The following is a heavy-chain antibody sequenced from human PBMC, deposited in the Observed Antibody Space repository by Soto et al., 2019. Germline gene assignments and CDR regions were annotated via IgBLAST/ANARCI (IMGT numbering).Heavy chain of an antibody. J-gene: IGHJ4*02. CDR3: AREHTSLGGVIDLDY. V-gene: IGHV3-33*01. CDR1: GFTFSSYG. CDR2: IWYDGSNK. D-gene: IGHD3-16*01. Sequence: GGSLRLSCAASGFTFSSYGMHWVRQAPGKGLEWVAVIWYDGSNKYYADSVKGRFTISRDNSKNTLYLQMNSLRAEDTAVYYCAREHTSLGGVIDLDYWGQGTLVTVSS.